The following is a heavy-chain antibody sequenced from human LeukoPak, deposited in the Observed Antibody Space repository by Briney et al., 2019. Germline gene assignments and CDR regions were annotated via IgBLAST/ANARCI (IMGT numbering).Heavy chain of an antibody. D-gene: IGHD6-13*01. CDR3: ARGLSQGSWSQNSPVRYSSRTNWFDP. CDR1: GGSISSGGYY. V-gene: IGHV4-39*07. J-gene: IGHJ5*02. CDR2: INHSGST. Sequence: SETLSLTCTVSGGSISSGGYYWSWIRQPPGKGLEWIGEINHSGSTNYNPSLKSRVTISVDTSKNQFSLKLSSVTAADTAVYYCARGLSQGSWSQNSPVRYSSRTNWFDPWGQGTLVTVFS.